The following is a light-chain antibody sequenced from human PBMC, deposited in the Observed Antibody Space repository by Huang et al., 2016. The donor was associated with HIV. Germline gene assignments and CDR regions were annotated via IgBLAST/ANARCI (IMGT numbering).Light chain of an antibody. V-gene: IGKV2-28*01. CDR3: IQTLKTPPYT. J-gene: IGKJ2*01. Sequence: DVVMTQSPLSLPVNPGEPASIYCRSSQSLLHSNGDNYLHCYMQKPGQSPQLLISLTTYLASGVPHRFNGSGADTDFTLKINRVEAADVGVYYCIQTLKTPPYTFGQGTKLEIK. CDR1: QSLLHSNGDNY. CDR2: LTT.